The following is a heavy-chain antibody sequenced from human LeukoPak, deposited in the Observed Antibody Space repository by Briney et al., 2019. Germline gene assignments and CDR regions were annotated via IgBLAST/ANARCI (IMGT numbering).Heavy chain of an antibody. CDR1: GFTLSSYW. Sequence: PGGSLRLSCEGSGFTLSSYWMHWVRQGPGKGLVWVSRINSEGSRTTYADSVRGRVTISGDNAKNTLYLQMNRLRAEDTAVYYCARERVDYQLLSKRGVYYFDYWGQGTLVTVSS. D-gene: IGHD2-2*01. J-gene: IGHJ4*02. CDR3: ARERVDYQLLSKRGVYYFDY. CDR2: INSEGSRT. V-gene: IGHV3-74*01.